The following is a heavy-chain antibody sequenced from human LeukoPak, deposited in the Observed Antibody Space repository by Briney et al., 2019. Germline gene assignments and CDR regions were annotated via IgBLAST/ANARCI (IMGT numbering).Heavy chain of an antibody. CDR1: GGSISSGGYY. D-gene: IGHD3-22*01. V-gene: IGHV4-61*08. J-gene: IGHJ4*02. CDR2: IYHSGST. CDR3: ASHYYYDSSGYPY. Sequence: SETLSLTCTVSGGSISSGGYYWSWIRQPPGKGLEWIGYIYHSGSTYYNPSLKSRVTISVDTSKNQFSLKLSSVTAADTAVYYCASHYYYDSSGYPYWGQGTLVTVSS.